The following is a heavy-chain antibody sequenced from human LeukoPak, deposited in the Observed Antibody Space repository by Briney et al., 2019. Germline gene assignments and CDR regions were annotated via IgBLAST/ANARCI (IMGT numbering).Heavy chain of an antibody. CDR3: ARRGSRPAFDY. CDR2: LYDGGST. D-gene: IGHD2-2*01. V-gene: IGHV4-59*01. Sequence: SETLSLTCTVSGGSISSYFWSWIRQPPGKGLEWIGYLYDGGSTNYNPSLKSRVTMSADTSKNQFSLKLNSVTAADTAVYYCARRGSRPAFDYWGQGTLVTVSS. CDR1: GGSISSYF. J-gene: IGHJ4*02.